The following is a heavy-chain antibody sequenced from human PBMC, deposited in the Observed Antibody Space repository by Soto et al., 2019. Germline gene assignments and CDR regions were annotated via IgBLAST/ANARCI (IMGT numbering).Heavy chain of an antibody. CDR3: TSGTSRSSGPRY. V-gene: IGHV3-53*04. CDR1: GFTVSSNY. CDR2: IYTDDST. Sequence: EVQLVESGGGLVQPGGSLRLSCAASGFTVSSNYMSWVRQAPGKGLEWLSVIYTDDSTYYADSVKGRFTISRHNSKNTLYLQMNSLRAEDTAVYYCTSGTSRSSGPRYWGQGTLVTVSS. J-gene: IGHJ4*02. D-gene: IGHD3-22*01.